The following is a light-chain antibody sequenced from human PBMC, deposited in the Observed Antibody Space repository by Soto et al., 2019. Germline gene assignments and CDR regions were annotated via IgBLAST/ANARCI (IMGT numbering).Light chain of an antibody. CDR2: DAS. CDR1: QGISSH. CDR3: QQYHGFPWT. V-gene: IGKV1D-8*01. Sequence: VIWMTQSPSLLSASTGDRVTISCRISQGISSHLAWYQQRPGKAPDLLIYDASTLQSGVPSRFSSSGSGTDFTLTISFLQSEDFGTYYCQQYHGFPWTFGQGTKVEIK. J-gene: IGKJ1*01.